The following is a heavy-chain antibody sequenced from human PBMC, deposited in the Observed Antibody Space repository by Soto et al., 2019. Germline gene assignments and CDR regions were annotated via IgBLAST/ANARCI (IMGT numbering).Heavy chain of an antibody. CDR2: INHSGST. V-gene: IGHV4-34*01. CDR1: GASCGGYY. D-gene: IGHD6-13*01. CDR3: ASGTRGSSWYYYYYYGMDV. J-gene: IGHJ6*02. Sequence: PADTLSLTCAVDGASCGGYYWTWIGQPPGTGLEWIGEINHSGSTNYNPSLKSRVTISVDKSKNQFSLKLSSVTAADTAVYYCASGTRGSSWYYYYYYGMDVWGQGTTVT.